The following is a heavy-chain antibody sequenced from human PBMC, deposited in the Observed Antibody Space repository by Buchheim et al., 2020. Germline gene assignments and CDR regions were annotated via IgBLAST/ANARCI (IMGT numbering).Heavy chain of an antibody. J-gene: IGHJ4*02. CDR2: ITGSSDVI. CDR1: GFTFSTYT. Sequence: EVQLVESGGGLVQPGGSLRVSCAASGFTFSTYTMNWVRQAPGKGLEWVSYITGSSDVIYYADSVRGRFTISRENAKNSLYLQMNSLRAEDTAVYYCARVAYSSGAVQYYFDYWGQGTL. D-gene: IGHD6-19*01. CDR3: ARVAYSSGAVQYYFDY. V-gene: IGHV3-48*01.